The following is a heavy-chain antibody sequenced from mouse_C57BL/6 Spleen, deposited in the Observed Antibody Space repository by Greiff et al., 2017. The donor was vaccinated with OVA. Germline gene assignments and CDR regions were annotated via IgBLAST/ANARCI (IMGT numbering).Heavy chain of an antibody. D-gene: IGHD1-1*01. CDR1: GYAFSSSW. J-gene: IGHJ3*01. CDR2: IYPGDGDT. CDR3: ARVYGSSFWFAY. V-gene: IGHV1-82*01. Sequence: QVQLQQSGPELVKPGASVKISCKASGYAFSSSWMNWVKQRPGKGLEWIGRIYPGDGDTNYNGKFKGKATLTADKSSSTAYMQLSSLTSEDSAVYFCARVYGSSFWFAYWGQGTLVTVSA.